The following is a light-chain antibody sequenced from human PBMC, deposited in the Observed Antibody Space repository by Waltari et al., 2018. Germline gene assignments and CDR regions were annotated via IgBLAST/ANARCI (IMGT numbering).Light chain of an antibody. Sequence: DIGMNQTPLSLSVTAGQPASISCKASQSLLHSDGKTYLYWYLQKQGQSPQLLMYEVSSRFSGVPDRFSGSGSGTYFTLKISRAEAEDVGVYYCMQGLHFPLTFGGGTKVEIK. CDR3: MQGLHFPLT. CDR1: QSLLHSDGKTY. J-gene: IGKJ4*01. V-gene: IGKV2-29*02. CDR2: EVS.